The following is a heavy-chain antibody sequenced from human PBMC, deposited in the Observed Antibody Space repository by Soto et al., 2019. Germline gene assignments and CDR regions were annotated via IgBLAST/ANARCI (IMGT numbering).Heavy chain of an antibody. CDR3: ASDGITMVRGVIINRKTYGMDV. CDR2: INAGNGNT. V-gene: IGHV1-3*01. D-gene: IGHD3-10*01. CDR1: GYTFTSYA. J-gene: IGHJ6*02. Sequence: ASVKVSCKASGYTFTSYAMHWVRQAPGQRLEWMGWINAGNGNTKYSQKFQGRVTITRDTSASTAYMELSSLRSEDTAVYYCASDGITMVRGVIINRKTYGMDVWGQGTTVTVSS.